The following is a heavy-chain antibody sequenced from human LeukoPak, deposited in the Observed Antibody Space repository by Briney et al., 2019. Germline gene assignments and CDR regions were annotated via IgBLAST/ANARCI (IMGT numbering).Heavy chain of an antibody. Sequence: GGSLRLSCAASGFTFNNYGMHWVRQAPGKGLEWVAVISYDGRNIHYPDSVKGRFTISRDNSKNTLCLQMNSLRAEDTAVYYCAREVSSGWYFFWFDPWGQGTLVTVSS. CDR3: AREVSSGWYFFWFDP. CDR1: GFTFNNYG. D-gene: IGHD6-19*01. V-gene: IGHV3-30*03. CDR2: ISYDGRNI. J-gene: IGHJ5*02.